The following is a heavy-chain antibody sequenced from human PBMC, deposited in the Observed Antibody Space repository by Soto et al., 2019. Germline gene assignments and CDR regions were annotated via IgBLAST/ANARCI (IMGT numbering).Heavy chain of an antibody. CDR3: ARSHGSSTSLEIYYYYYYGIDV. CDR2: IIPISGTA. CDR1: GGTFSSYA. Sequence: QVQLVQSGAEVKKPGSSVKVSCKASGGTFSSYAISWVRQAPGQGLEWMGGIIPISGTANYAQKFQGRVTITADESTNTAYMELSRLRSEDTAAYYCARSHGSSTSLEIYYYYYYGIDVWGQGTTVTGYS. J-gene: IGHJ6*02. V-gene: IGHV1-69*01. D-gene: IGHD2-2*01.